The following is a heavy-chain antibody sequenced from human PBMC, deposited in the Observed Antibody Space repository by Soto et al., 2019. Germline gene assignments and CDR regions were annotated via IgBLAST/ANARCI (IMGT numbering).Heavy chain of an antibody. CDR3: ASENSSGWTGFDC. CDR2: FDPKNGET. V-gene: IGHV1-24*01. CDR1: GYTFTGYY. J-gene: IGHJ4*02. Sequence: ASVKVSCKASGYTFTGYYMHWVRQAPGQGLEWMGGFDPKNGETNYAQKFQGRVTMTEDTSTDTAYMELSSLRSEDTAVYYCASENSSGWTGFDCWGQGTLVTVSS. D-gene: IGHD6-19*01.